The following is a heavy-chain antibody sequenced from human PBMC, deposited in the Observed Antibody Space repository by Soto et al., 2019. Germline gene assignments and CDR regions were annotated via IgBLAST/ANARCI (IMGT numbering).Heavy chain of an antibody. Sequence: SETLYLTCTVSCGSISSGDDYWSWIRQPPVKGLEWIGYIYYSGSTYYNPSLKSRVTISVDTSKNQFSLKLSSVTAAGTAVYYCARARGVVVVAATPGGWFEPWGQGTLVSVSS. J-gene: IGHJ5*02. D-gene: IGHD2-15*01. CDR1: CGSISSGDDY. V-gene: IGHV4-30-4*01. CDR2: IYYSGST. CDR3: ARARGVVVVAATPGGWFEP.